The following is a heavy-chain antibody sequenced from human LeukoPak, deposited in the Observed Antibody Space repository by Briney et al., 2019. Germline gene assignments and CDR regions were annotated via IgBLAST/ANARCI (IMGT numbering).Heavy chain of an antibody. CDR2: ISSSGSTI. CDR1: GFTFSSYS. V-gene: IGHV3-48*04. D-gene: IGHD6-13*01. Sequence: GGSLRLSCAASGFTFSSYSMNLVRQAPGKGLEWVSYISSSGSTIYYADSVKGRFTISRDNAKNSLYLQMNSLRAEDTAVYYCAREGSEQQLDYWGQGTLVTVSS. CDR3: AREGSEQQLDY. J-gene: IGHJ4*02.